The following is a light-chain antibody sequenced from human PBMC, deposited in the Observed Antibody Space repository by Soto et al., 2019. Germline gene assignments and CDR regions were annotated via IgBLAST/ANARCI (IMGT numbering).Light chain of an antibody. V-gene: IGKV1-5*03. CDR2: KAS. Sequence: DIQMTQSPSTLSASVGDRVTITCRASQSISSWLAWYQQKPGTAPNLLIYKASTLQSGVPSRFSGSGSGTKFTLTINNLQPDDSSTYYCQQYNDNWSFGQGNKVDIK. CDR3: QQYNDNWS. J-gene: IGKJ1*01. CDR1: QSISSW.